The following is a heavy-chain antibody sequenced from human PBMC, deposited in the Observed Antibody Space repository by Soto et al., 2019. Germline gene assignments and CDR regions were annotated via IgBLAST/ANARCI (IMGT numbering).Heavy chain of an antibody. CDR1: GYTFTSYA. D-gene: IGHD3-22*01. J-gene: IGHJ6*02. V-gene: IGHV7-4-1*01. Sequence: ASVKVSCKASGYTFTSYAMNWVRQAPGQGLGWMGWINTNTGNPTYAQGFTGRFVFSLDTSVSTAYLQICSLKAEDTAVYYCARGINGEGSSGYYYGYYYYYYGMDVWGQGTTVTVSS. CDR2: INTNTGNP. CDR3: ARGINGEGSSGYYYGYYYYYYGMDV.